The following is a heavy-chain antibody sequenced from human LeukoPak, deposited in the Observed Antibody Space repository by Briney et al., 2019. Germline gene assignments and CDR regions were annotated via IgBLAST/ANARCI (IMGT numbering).Heavy chain of an antibody. CDR2: MNPNSGNT. CDR1: GYTFTSYD. D-gene: IGHD6-13*01. J-gene: IGHJ5*02. Sequence: GASVKVSCKASGYTFTSYDINWLRQATGQGLEWMGWMNPNSGNTGHAQKFQGRVTMTRNTSISTAYMELSSLRSEDTAVYYCARDRRGKTAGILNWFDPWGQGTLVTVSS. CDR3: ARDRRGKTAGILNWFDP. V-gene: IGHV1-8*01.